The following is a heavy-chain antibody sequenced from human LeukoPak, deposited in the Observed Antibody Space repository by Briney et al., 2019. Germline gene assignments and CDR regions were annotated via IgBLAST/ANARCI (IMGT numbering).Heavy chain of an antibody. J-gene: IGHJ6*03. CDR3: AKRGEEDGYYYYYVDV. CDR2: ISGSGGST. Sequence: GGSLRLSCAASGFTFSSYAMSWVRQAPGKGLEWVSAISGSGGSTYYADSVKGRFTISRDNSKNTLYLQMNSLRAEDTAVYYCAKRGEEDGYYYYYVDVWGKGTTVTVSS. V-gene: IGHV3-23*01. CDR1: GFTFSSYA. D-gene: IGHD3-16*01.